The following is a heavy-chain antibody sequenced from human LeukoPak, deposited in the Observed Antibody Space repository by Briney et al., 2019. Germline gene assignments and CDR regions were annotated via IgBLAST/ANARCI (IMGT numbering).Heavy chain of an antibody. CDR1: GFTFSSYA. J-gene: IGHJ5*02. CDR2: ISASGGST. D-gene: IGHD4-17*01. Sequence: PGGSLSLSCAASGFTFSSYAMSWVRQAPGKGLEWVSAISASGGSTYYTDSVKGRFTISRDNSKNTLYLQMNSLRAEDTAVYYCAAATGDYVLGFDNWGQGTLVTVSS. CDR3: AAATGDYVLGFDN. V-gene: IGHV3-23*01.